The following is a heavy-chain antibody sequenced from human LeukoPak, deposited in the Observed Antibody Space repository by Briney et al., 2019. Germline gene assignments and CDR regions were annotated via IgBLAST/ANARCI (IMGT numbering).Heavy chain of an antibody. J-gene: IGHJ5*02. Sequence: GGSLRLSCAASGVTFSSYAMSWVRQAPGKGVEWVSDISGSGGSTYSADSVKGRFTISRDNSKNTLYLQMNSLRAEDTAVYYCAKDSQSVLWFDPWGQGTLVTVSS. CDR2: ISGSGGST. D-gene: IGHD3-10*02. CDR3: AKDSQSVLWFDP. CDR1: GVTFSSYA. V-gene: IGHV3-23*01.